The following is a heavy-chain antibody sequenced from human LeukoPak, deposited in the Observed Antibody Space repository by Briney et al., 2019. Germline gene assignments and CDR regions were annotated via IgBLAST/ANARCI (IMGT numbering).Heavy chain of an antibody. CDR1: GFTFSSYW. Sequence: GGSLRLSCAASGFTFSSYWMYWVRQAPGKGLVWVSRINSDGSSTNYADSVKGRFTISRDDAKNTLYLQMSSLRAEDTAVYYCAKDGKGKWSEEATYYYGMDVWGQGTTVTVSS. CDR2: INSDGSST. D-gene: IGHD1-26*01. J-gene: IGHJ6*02. V-gene: IGHV3-74*01. CDR3: AKDGKGKWSEEATYYYGMDV.